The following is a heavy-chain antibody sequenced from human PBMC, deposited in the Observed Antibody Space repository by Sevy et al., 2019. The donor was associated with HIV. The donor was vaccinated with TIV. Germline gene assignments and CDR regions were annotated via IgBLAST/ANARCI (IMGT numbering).Heavy chain of an antibody. CDR3: ARSPPYYDSSGHYDY. CDR2: IHPGDSDT. CDR1: GYSFSSYW. V-gene: IGHV5-51*01. D-gene: IGHD3-22*01. J-gene: IGHJ4*02. Sequence: GESLKISCKGSGYSFSSYWIGWVRQMPGKGLEWMGIIHPGDSDTRYSPSFQGQVTISADKSISTAYLQWSSLKASDTAMYYCARSPPYYDSSGHYDYWGQGTLVTVYS.